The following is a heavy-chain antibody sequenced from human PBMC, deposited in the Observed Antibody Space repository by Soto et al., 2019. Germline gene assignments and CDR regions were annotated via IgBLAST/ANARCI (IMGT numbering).Heavy chain of an antibody. Sequence: LSLPCASSGFTFDDYAMHWVRQAPGKGLEWVSGISWNSGSIGYADSVKGRFTISRDNAKNSLYLQMNSLRAEDTALYYCAKDTAIAISDGPDAFDIWGQGTMVTVSS. CDR2: ISWNSGSI. CDR1: GFTFDDYA. V-gene: IGHV3-9*01. J-gene: IGHJ3*02. D-gene: IGHD2-21*01. CDR3: AKDTAIAISDGPDAFDI.